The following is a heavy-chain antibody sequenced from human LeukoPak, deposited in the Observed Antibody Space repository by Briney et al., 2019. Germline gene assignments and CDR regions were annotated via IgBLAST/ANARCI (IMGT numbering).Heavy chain of an antibody. Sequence: GKSLTLSCVVSGFNFDNFAMHWVRQPLGKGLEWVAVISHDGRTRYYADSMKGRITISRDNSKNTLFLQMNNLRSEDTAVYFCARPSPPGDGYNPPDHWGQGTLVTVSS. CDR3: ARPSPPGDGYNPPDH. CDR2: ISHDGRTR. CDR1: GFNFDNFA. J-gene: IGHJ4*02. V-gene: IGHV3-30*04. D-gene: IGHD5-24*01.